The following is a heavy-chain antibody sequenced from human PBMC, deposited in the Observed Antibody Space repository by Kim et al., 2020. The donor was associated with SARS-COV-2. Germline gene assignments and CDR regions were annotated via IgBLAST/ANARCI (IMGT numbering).Heavy chain of an antibody. CDR1: GGSISSGGYY. D-gene: IGHD4-4*01. CDR2: IYHSGST. CDR3: AREGSNYGFDY. V-gene: IGHV4-30-2*01. Sequence: SETRSLTCAVSGGSISSGGYYWSWIRQPPGKGLEWIGYIYHSGSTYYNPSLKSRVTISVDRSKNQFSLKLSSVTAADTAVYYCAREGSNYGFDYWGQGTL. J-gene: IGHJ4*02.